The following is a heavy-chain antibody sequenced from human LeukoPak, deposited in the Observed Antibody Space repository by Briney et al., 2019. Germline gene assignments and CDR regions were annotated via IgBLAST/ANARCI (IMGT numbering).Heavy chain of an antibody. CDR1: GGSISSGVYY. CDR3: ARDGRLWQQPFDY. V-gene: IGHV4-30-4*08. D-gene: IGHD6-13*01. CDR2: IYYGGST. Sequence: SSETLSLTCAVPGGSISSGVYYWSWIRQPPGNGLEWIVYIYYGGSTYYNPPLKSRVTISVDTSKNQFSLKLSSVTAADTAVYYCARDGRLWQQPFDYWGQGTLVTVSS. J-gene: IGHJ4*02.